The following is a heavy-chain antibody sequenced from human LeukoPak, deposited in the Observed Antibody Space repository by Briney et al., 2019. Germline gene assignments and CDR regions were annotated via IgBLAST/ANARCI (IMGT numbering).Heavy chain of an antibody. Sequence: GGSLSGSWAAAGLPFGSRAISWGGLGLWSALSWVSVISGSGGSTYYADSVKGRFTISRDNSKNTLYLQMNSLRAEDTAVYYCAKGAGYSYGYSYYFDYWGQGTLVTVSS. CDR3: AKGAGYSYGYSYYFDY. CDR2: ISGSGGST. J-gene: IGHJ4*02. V-gene: IGHV3-23*01. CDR1: GLPFGSRA. D-gene: IGHD5-18*01.